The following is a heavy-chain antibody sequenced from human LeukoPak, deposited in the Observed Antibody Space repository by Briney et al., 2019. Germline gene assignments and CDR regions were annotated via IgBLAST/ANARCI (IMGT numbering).Heavy chain of an antibody. V-gene: IGHV3-23*01. Sequence: GGSLRLSCAASGFTFSSYAMTWVRQAPGKGLEWVSSISGSGGSTYYADSVKGRFTISRDNSKNTLYLQMNSLRAEDTAVYYCATYRQVLLPFESWGQGTLVTVSS. D-gene: IGHD2-8*02. CDR1: GFTFSSYA. CDR3: ATYRQVLLPFES. CDR2: ISGSGGST. J-gene: IGHJ4*02.